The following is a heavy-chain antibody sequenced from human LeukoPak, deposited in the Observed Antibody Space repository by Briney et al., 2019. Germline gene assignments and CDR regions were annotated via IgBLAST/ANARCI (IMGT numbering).Heavy chain of an antibody. D-gene: IGHD3-3*01. Sequence: GGSLRLSCAASGFTFGSYDMHWVRQAPGKGLEWVAVTRYDGSNNYYAGSVKGRFTISRDNSKNTLYLQMNSLRPEDTAVYYCAKDTGRRIFGVAYDAFDIWGQGTMVTVSS. CDR2: TRYDGSNN. V-gene: IGHV3-30*02. CDR1: GFTFGSYD. CDR3: AKDTGRRIFGVAYDAFDI. J-gene: IGHJ3*02.